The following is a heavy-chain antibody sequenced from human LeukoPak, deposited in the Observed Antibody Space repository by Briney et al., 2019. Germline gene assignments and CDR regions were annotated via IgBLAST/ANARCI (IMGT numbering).Heavy chain of an antibody. V-gene: IGHV4-34*01. CDR1: GGSFSGYY. CDR2: INHSGST. Sequence: NPSETLSLTCAVYGGSFSGYYWSWLRQPPGKGLEWIGEINHSGSTNYNPSLKSRVTISVDTSKNQFSLKLSSVTAADTAVYYCARVVGVVPAASIYYYYYYGMDVWGQGTTVTVSS. J-gene: IGHJ6*02. CDR3: ARVVGVVPAASIYYYYYYGMDV. D-gene: IGHD2-2*01.